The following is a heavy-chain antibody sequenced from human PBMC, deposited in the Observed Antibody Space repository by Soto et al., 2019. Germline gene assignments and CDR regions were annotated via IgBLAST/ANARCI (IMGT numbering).Heavy chain of an antibody. D-gene: IGHD3-3*01. Sequence: PSQTLSLTCAISGYSVSSNSAAWNWIRPSPSRGLEWLGRTYYRSKWYNDYAVSVKSRITINPDTSKNQFSLQLNSVTPEDTAVYYCARSCPQYYDFWSGYYQKTSFDYLGQGNLVTAPQ. CDR2: TYYRSKWYN. CDR3: ARSCPQYYDFWSGYYQKTSFDY. V-gene: IGHV6-1*01. CDR1: GYSVSSNSAA. J-gene: IGHJ4*02.